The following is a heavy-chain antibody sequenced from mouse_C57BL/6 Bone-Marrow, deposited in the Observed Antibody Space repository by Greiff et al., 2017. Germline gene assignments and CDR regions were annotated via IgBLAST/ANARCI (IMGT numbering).Heavy chain of an antibody. Sequence: QVQLQQPGAELVKPGASVKLSCKASGYTFTSYWMHWVKQRPGQGLEWIGMIHPNSGSTNYNEKFKSKATLTVDKSSSTAYMQLSSLTSEDSAVYYCAREDYYSWFAYWGQGTLVTVSA. CDR1: GYTFTSYW. CDR3: AREDYYSWFAY. V-gene: IGHV1-64*01. CDR2: IHPNSGST. J-gene: IGHJ3*01. D-gene: IGHD1-1*01.